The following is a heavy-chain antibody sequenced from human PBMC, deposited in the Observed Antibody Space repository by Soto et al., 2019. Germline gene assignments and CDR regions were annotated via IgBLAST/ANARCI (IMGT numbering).Heavy chain of an antibody. CDR2: INPILSMS. CDR3: ASSYGSGYRAFDS. CDR1: GDTFSFYS. D-gene: IGHD3-10*01. V-gene: IGHV1-69*02. J-gene: IGHJ4*02. Sequence: QVQLVQSGAEVRKPGSSVKVSCKASGDTFSFYSINWVRQAPGLGLEWMGRINPILSMSNYAQRFQGRVTMTADKSASTAERELSGRRSEDTAIYYCASSYGSGYRAFDSWGQGALVTVSS.